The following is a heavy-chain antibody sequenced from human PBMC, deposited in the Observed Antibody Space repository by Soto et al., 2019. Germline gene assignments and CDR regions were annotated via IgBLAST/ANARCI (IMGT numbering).Heavy chain of an antibody. J-gene: IGHJ4*02. D-gene: IGHD3-3*01. CDR3: AKRKGQNYDFWSGYYFDS. V-gene: IGHV3-13*01. CDR2: IGTVGDT. CDR1: GFTFSTYD. Sequence: GGSLRLSCAASGFTFSTYDMHWVRQATGKGLEWVSAIGTVGDTYYLDSVKGRFTISRENAKNSLYLQMNSLRAGDTAVYYCAKRKGQNYDFWSGYYFDSWGQGTRVTVSS.